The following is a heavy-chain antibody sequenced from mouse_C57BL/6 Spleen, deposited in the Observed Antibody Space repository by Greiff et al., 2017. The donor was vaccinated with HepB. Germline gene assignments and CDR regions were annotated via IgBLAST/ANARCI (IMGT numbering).Heavy chain of an antibody. CDR1: GFSLTSYG. Sequence: QVQLKESGPGLVQPSQSLSITCTVSGFSLTSYGVHWVRQSPGKGLEWLGVIWRGGSTDYNAAFMSRLSITKDNSKSQVFFKMNRLQADDTAIYYCAKNGANWDAMDYWGQGTSVTVSS. V-gene: IGHV2-5*01. CDR3: AKNGANWDAMDY. D-gene: IGHD4-1*01. J-gene: IGHJ4*01. CDR2: IWRGGST.